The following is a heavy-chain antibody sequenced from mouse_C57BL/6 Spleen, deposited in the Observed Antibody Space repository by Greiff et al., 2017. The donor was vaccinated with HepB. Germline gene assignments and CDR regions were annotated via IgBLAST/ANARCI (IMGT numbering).Heavy chain of an antibody. CDR1: GYTFTDYN. Sequence: EVKLQESGPELVKPGASVKIPCKASGYTFTDYNMDWVKQSHGKSLEWIGDINPNNGGTIYNQKFKGKATLTVDKSSSTAYMELRSLTSEDTAVYYCARRDYYGSSWNYWGQGTTLTVSS. CDR2: INPNNGGT. D-gene: IGHD1-1*01. V-gene: IGHV1-18*01. CDR3: ARRDYYGSSWNY. J-gene: IGHJ2*01.